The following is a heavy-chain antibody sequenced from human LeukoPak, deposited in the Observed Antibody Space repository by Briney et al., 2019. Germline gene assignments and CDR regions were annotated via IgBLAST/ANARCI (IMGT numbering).Heavy chain of an antibody. Sequence: GSLRLSCAASGFTFINYGMSWVRQAPGKGLGWVSGIINNGISTSYAESVKGRFTISRDNSKSTLFLQMNSLRAEDTAVYYCARGTSTFDYWGQGTLVTVSS. CDR2: IINNGIST. V-gene: IGHV3-23*01. CDR1: GFTFINYG. CDR3: ARGTSTFDY. J-gene: IGHJ4*02. D-gene: IGHD3-3*02.